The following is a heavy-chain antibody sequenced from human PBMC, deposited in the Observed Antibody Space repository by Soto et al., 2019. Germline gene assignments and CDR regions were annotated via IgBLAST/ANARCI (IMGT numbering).Heavy chain of an antibody. CDR2: IDPSDSYT. V-gene: IGHV5-10-1*01. CDR1: GYSFISYW. J-gene: IGHJ6*02. D-gene: IGHD3-10*01. CDR3: ARRNYYGSGSQYPNYYYYGMDV. Sequence: GESLNISCKGSGYSFISYWISWVRQMPGKGLEWMGRIDPSDSYTNYSPSFQGHVTISADKSISTAYLQWSSLKASDTAMYYCARRNYYGSGSQYPNYYYYGMDVWGQGTTVTVSS.